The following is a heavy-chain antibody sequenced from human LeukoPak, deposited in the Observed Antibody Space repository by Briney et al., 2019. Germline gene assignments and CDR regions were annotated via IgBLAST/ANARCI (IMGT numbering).Heavy chain of an antibody. V-gene: IGHV4-39*07. D-gene: IGHD3-22*01. J-gene: IGHJ5*02. CDR1: GGCISSSSYY. Sequence: SETLSLTCTVSGGCISSSSYYWSWIRQPPGKGLEWIGEINHSGSTNYNPSLKSRVTISVDTSKNQFSLKLSSVTAADTAVYYCARAGPYDSSGYYYPTNWFDPWGQGTLVTVSS. CDR2: INHSGST. CDR3: ARAGPYDSSGYYYPTNWFDP.